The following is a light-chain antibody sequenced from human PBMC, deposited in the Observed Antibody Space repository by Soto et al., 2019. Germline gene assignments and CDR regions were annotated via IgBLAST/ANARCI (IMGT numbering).Light chain of an antibody. V-gene: IGKV2-28*01. J-gene: IGKJ5*01. CDR2: LGS. Sequence: DIVMTQSPLSLPVTPGEPASISCRSSQSLLHSNGYNYLDLYLQKPGQSPQLLIYLGSNRASGVPDRFSGSGSGTDFTPKISRVEAEDVGVYYCMQALQTPTFGQGTRLEIK. CDR1: QSLLHSNGYNY. CDR3: MQALQTPT.